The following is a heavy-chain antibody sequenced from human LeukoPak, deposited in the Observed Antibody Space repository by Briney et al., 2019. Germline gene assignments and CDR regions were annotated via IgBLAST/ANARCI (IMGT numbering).Heavy chain of an antibody. D-gene: IGHD2-15*01. CDR3: ARLQSGGGIDI. CDR1: GYRFTSYW. Sequence: GESLKISCKGSGYRFTSYWIGWVRQMPGKGLEWMGIIFLGDSDTRYSPSFQGQVTIPADKSNRTAYLQWSSLKASDTAMYYCARLQSGGGIDIWGQGTMVTVSS. V-gene: IGHV5-51*01. CDR2: IFLGDSDT. J-gene: IGHJ3*02.